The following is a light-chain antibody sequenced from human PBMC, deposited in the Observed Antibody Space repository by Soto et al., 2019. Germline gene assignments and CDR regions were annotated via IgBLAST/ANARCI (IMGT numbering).Light chain of an antibody. Sequence: QSVLTQHPSASGTPGQRVTISCSGSSSNIGSNYVYWYQQLPGTVPQLLIYRNSERPSGVPDRFSGSKSGTSASLAISGLRSEDEADYYCAAWDYSLSGVVFGGGTKLTVL. CDR1: SSNIGSNY. CDR2: RNS. J-gene: IGLJ2*01. CDR3: AAWDYSLSGVV. V-gene: IGLV1-47*01.